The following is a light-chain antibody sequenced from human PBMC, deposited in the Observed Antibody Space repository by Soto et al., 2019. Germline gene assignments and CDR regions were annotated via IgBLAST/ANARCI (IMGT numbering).Light chain of an antibody. CDR3: CSYAGSSTHVV. CDR1: SSDVGSYNL. Sequence: QSVLTQPASVSGSPGQSITISCTGTSSDVGSYNLVSRYQQHPGKAPKLMIYEGSKRPSGVSNRFSGSKSGNTASLTISGLQAEDEADYYCCSYAGSSTHVVFGGGTKVTVL. CDR2: EGS. J-gene: IGLJ2*01. V-gene: IGLV2-23*01.